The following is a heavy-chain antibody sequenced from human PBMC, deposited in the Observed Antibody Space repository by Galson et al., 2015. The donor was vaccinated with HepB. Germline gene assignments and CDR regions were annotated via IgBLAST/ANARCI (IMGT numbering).Heavy chain of an antibody. CDR2: IKEDGSQK. V-gene: IGHV3-7*03. CDR3: ARERWYQLPYPFDY. J-gene: IGHJ4*02. D-gene: IGHD2-2*02. Sequence: SLRLSCAASGFTFSSHWMSWVRQAPGKGLEWVANIKEDGSQKDYVDSVKGRFTISRDNTKNSVYLQMNSLRAEDTAVYYCARERWYQLPYPFDYWGQGTLVTVSS. CDR1: GFTFSSHW.